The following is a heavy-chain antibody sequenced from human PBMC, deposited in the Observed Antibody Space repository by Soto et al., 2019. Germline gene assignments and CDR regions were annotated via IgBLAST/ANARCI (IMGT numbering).Heavy chain of an antibody. CDR1: GYRFASYW. D-gene: IGHD6-19*01. CDR3: ASQLSGWYSD. Sequence: GESLKISCKGSGYRFASYWIGWVRQMPGKGLEWMGTIYPGDSETRYSPSFQGQVSISVDRSISTAYLQWSSLKASDTAMYYCASQLSGWYSDWGQGTLVTVSS. V-gene: IGHV5-51*01. CDR2: IYPGDSET. J-gene: IGHJ4*02.